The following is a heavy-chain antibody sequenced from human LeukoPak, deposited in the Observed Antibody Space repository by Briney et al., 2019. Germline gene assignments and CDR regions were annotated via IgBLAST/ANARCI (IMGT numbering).Heavy chain of an antibody. D-gene: IGHD3-22*01. Sequence: GGSLRLSCAASGFTFSSYAMSWVRQAPGKGLEWVSAISGSGGSTYYADSVKGRFTISRDNSKNTLYLQMNSLRAEDTAVYYCAKGAEPQITMIVVVILYYFDYWGRGTLVTVSS. CDR3: AKGAEPQITMIVVVILYYFDY. CDR2: ISGSGGST. CDR1: GFTFSSYA. V-gene: IGHV3-23*01. J-gene: IGHJ4*02.